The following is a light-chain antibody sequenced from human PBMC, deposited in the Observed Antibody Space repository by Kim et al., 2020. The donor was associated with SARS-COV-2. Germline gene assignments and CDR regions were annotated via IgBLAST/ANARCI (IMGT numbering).Light chain of an antibody. CDR1: YSDIGSFAY. V-gene: IGLV2-14*03. Sequence: GQSITISCPGTYSDIGSFAYVSWYQQYPGKAPRLIIHDVTERPSGISNRFSGSRSGNTASLTISGLQAEDEADYHCSSYTLTSTWVFGGGTQLTVL. J-gene: IGLJ3*02. CDR2: DVT. CDR3: SSYTLTSTWV.